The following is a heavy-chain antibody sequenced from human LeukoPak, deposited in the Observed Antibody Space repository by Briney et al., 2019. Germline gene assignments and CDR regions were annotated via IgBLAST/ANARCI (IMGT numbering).Heavy chain of an antibody. D-gene: IGHD3-10*02. J-gene: IGHJ6*04. Sequence: PGGSLRLSCAASEFTFSTYAMHWVRQAPGKGPEWVAVISRDGLDTYYADSVRGRFTISRDNSMDTLYLQMNSLRAEDTAVYYCAELGITMIGGVWGKGTTVTISS. V-gene: IGHV3-30*04. CDR3: AELGITMIGGV. CDR2: ISRDGLDT. CDR1: EFTFSTYA.